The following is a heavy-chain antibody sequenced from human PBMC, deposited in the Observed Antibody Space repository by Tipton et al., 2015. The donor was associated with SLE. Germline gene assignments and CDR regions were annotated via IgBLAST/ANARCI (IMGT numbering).Heavy chain of an antibody. CDR2: ISGSGGST. CDR1: GFTFSSYA. J-gene: IGHJ4*02. CDR3: ASEIVATILFDY. V-gene: IGHV3-23*01. Sequence: SLRLSCAASGFTFSSYAMSWVRQAPGKGLEWVSAISGSGGSTYYADSVKGRFTISRDNAKNSLYLQMNNLRAEDTAVYYCASEIVATILFDYWGQGTLVTVSS. D-gene: IGHD5-12*01.